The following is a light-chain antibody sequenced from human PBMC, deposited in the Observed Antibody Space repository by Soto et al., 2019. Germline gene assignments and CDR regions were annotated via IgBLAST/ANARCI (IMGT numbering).Light chain of an antibody. V-gene: IGKV3-20*01. J-gene: IGKJ2*01. CDR2: GAS. CDR1: QSVRSSY. CDR3: KQFVSSWYT. Sequence: EIVLTQSPGTLSLSPGERATLSCWASQSVRSSYLAWYQQKPGQAPRLLIYGASSRATGIPDSFSGSGSGTAFILTTARLELEDFAVFYCKQFVSSWYTFGRG.